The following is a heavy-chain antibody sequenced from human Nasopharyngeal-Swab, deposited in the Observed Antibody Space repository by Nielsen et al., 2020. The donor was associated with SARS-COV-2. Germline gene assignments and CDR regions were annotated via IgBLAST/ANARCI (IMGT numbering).Heavy chain of an antibody. CDR2: IYSGGST. CDR3: ARDKGGNSPPYYFDY. J-gene: IGHJ4*02. D-gene: IGHD4-23*01. V-gene: IGHV3-53*01. Sequence: VRQAPGKGLEWVSVIYSGGSTYYADSVKGRFTISRDNSKNTLYLQMNSLRAEDTAVYYCARDKGGNSPPYYFDYWGQGTLVTV.